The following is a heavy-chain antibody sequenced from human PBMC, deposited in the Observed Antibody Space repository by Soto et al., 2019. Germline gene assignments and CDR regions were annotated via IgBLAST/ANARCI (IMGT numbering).Heavy chain of an antibody. Sequence: PGGSLRLSCAASGFTFSSYWMHWVRQAPGKGLVWVSRINSDGSSTSYADCVKGRFTISRDNSKNTLYLQMNSLRAEDTAVYYCAKDSSPYYYDSSGYDYWGQGTLVTVSS. CDR1: GFTFSSYW. V-gene: IGHV3-74*01. D-gene: IGHD3-22*01. CDR2: INSDGSST. J-gene: IGHJ4*02. CDR3: AKDSSPYYYDSSGYDY.